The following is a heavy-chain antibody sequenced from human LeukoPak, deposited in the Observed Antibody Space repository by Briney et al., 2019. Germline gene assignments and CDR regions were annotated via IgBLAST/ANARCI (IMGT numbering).Heavy chain of an antibody. D-gene: IGHD2-21*02. CDR3: ARHGPYPEICGGDCYTLDY. CDR2: INPSGGST. V-gene: IGHV1-46*01. Sequence: ASVKVSCKASGYTFTSYYMHWVRQAPGQGLEWMGIINPSGGSTSYAKKFQGRVTMTRDTSTSTVYMELSRLRSEDTAVYYCARHGPYPEICGGDCYTLDYWGQGTLVTVSS. CDR1: GYTFTSYY. J-gene: IGHJ4*02.